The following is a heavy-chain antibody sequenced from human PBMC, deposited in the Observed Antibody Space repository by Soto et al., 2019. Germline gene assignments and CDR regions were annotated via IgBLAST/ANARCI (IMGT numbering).Heavy chain of an antibody. CDR2: ISAHNGNT. J-gene: IGHJ4*01. CDR1: GYIFTSYG. V-gene: IGHV1-18*01. CDR3: ARGRYGDY. D-gene: IGHD4-17*01. Sequence: QAHLVQSGPEVKKPGASVKVSCKGSGYIFTSYGIAWVRQAPGQGLEWMGWISAHNGNTEYAQKFQGRVTVTRDTSTSTAYLELRSLRSDDTALYYCARGRYGDYSGHGALVTVSS.